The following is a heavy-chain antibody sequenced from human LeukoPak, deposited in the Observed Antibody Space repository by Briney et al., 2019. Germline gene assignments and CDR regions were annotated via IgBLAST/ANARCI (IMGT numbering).Heavy chain of an antibody. CDR2: IYYDGRT. J-gene: IGHJ4*02. CDR3: ARDPLTVIHPSPYYFDY. Sequence: SETLSLTCTVSGDSINTTDYFWGWIRQSPEKGLEWIASIYYDGRTYYNPSVKSRATISIDTSKNHFSLKVGSVTAADTAVYYCARDPLTVIHPSPYYFDYWGQGILVTVSS. CDR1: GDSINTTDYF. V-gene: IGHV4-39*07. D-gene: IGHD2-21*01.